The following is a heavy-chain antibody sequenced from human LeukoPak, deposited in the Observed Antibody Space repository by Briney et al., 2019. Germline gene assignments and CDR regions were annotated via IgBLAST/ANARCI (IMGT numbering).Heavy chain of an antibody. Sequence: SETLSLTCTVSGGSISSYYWSWIRQPPGKGLEWIGYIYYSGSTNYNPSLKSRVTISVDTSKNQFSLKLSSVTAADTAVYYCARRVGGYCSSTSCYGPQSPPDYWGQGTLVTVSS. CDR1: GGSISSYY. J-gene: IGHJ4*02. CDR2: IYYSGST. D-gene: IGHD2-2*01. CDR3: ARRVGGYCSSTSCYGPQSPPDY. V-gene: IGHV4-59*12.